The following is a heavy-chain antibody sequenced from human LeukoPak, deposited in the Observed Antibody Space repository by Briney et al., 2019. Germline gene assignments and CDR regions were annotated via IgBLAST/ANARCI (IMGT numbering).Heavy chain of an antibody. Sequence: GGSLRLSCAASGFTFSSYSMNWVRQAPGKGLEWVSSISSSSSYIYYADSVKGRFTISRDNAKNSLYLQMNSLRAEDTAVYYCAKTLLFLAAAAYDYWGQGTLITVSS. V-gene: IGHV3-21*04. D-gene: IGHD6-13*01. J-gene: IGHJ4*02. CDR2: ISSSSSYI. CDR3: AKTLLFLAAAAYDY. CDR1: GFTFSSYS.